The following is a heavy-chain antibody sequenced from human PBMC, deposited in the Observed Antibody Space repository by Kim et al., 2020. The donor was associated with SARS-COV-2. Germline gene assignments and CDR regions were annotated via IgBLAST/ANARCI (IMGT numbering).Heavy chain of an antibody. J-gene: IGHJ4*01. D-gene: IGHD5-12*01. V-gene: IGHV1-69*04. CDR3: ARSTALEMATTLYYFDY. CDR2: IIPILGIA. CDR1: GGTFSSYA. Sequence: SVKVSCKASGGTFSSYAISWVRQAPGQGLEWMGRIIPILGIANYAQKFQGRATITADKSTSTAYMELSSLRSEDTAVYYCARSTALEMATTLYYFDYWG.